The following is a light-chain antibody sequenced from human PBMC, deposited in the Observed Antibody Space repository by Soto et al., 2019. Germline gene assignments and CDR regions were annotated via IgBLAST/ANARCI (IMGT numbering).Light chain of an antibody. CDR3: CSYAGPSTI. Sequence: QSALTQPASVSGSPGQSITISCTGTSSDVGSYNFVSWFQQHPGKVPKLIIYEGTERPSGVSNRFSASKSGNKASLTISGLQPEDEADYYCCSYAGPSTIFGGGTKLTVL. V-gene: IGLV2-23*01. CDR2: EGT. J-gene: IGLJ2*01. CDR1: SSDVGSYNF.